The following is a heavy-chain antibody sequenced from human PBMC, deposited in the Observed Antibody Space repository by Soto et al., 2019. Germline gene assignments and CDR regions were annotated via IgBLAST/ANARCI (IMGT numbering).Heavy chain of an antibody. J-gene: IGHJ3*02. CDR1: GFTFSSYS. D-gene: IGHD6-19*01. V-gene: IGHV3-21*01. CDR3: ARDSGVGSSGWYGAFDI. Sequence: GGSLRLSCAASGFTFSSYSMNWVRQAPGKGLEWVSSISSSSSYIYYADSVKGRFTISRDNAKNSLYLQMNSLRAEDTAVYHCARDSGVGSSGWYGAFDIWGQGTMVTVSS. CDR2: ISSSSSYI.